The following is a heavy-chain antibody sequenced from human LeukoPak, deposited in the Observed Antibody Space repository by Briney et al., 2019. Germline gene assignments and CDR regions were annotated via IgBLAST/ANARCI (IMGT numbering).Heavy chain of an antibody. CDR1: GGTFSSYA. CDR3: ARPDCSGGSCSTYYYYYGMDV. D-gene: IGHD2-15*01. CDR2: IIPIFGTA. J-gene: IGHJ6*02. Sequence: SVKVSCKASGGTFSSYAISWVRQAPGQGLEWMGGIIPIFGTANYTQKFQGRVTITADESTSTAYMELSSLRSEDTAVYYCARPDCSGGSCSTYYYYYGMDVWGQGTTVTVSS. V-gene: IGHV1-69*13.